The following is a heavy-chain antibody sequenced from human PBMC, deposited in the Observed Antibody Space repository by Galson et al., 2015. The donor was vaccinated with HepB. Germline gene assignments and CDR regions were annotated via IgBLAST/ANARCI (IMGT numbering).Heavy chain of an antibody. CDR1: GYTFTSYG. J-gene: IGHJ5*02. V-gene: IGHV1-18*01. CDR3: ARDLPTPGFLEWLPGPPNWFDP. CDR2: ISAYNGNT. D-gene: IGHD3-3*01. Sequence: SVKVSCKASGYTFTSYGISWVRQAPGQGLEWMGWISAYNGNTNYAQKLQGRVTMTTDTSTSTAYMELRSLRSDDTAVYYCARDLPTPGFLEWLPGPPNWFDPWGQGTLVTVSS.